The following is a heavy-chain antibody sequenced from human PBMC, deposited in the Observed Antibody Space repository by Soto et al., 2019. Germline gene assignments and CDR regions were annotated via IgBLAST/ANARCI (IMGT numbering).Heavy chain of an antibody. CDR3: ARGLGSSWFFL. CDR1: GFTLKDGK. J-gene: IGHJ4*02. CDR2: IGGSGSPM. D-gene: IGHD6-13*01. V-gene: IGHV3-48*01. Sequence: GTPRQPRAEYGFTLKDGKMHWARQAPGKGPEWVAYIGGSGSPMFYGDSVKGRFTISRDNVKKSLYLQMNSLRVEDTAVYYCARGLGSSWFFLWGQGALVTVSS.